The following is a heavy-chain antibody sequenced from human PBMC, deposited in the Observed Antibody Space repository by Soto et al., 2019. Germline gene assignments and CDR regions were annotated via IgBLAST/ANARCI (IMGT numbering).Heavy chain of an antibody. V-gene: IGHV3-21*01. CDR1: GFTFSSYS. CDR3: AREFITMVPGFDY. CDR2: ISSSSSYI. Sequence: GGSLRLSFAASGFTFSSYSMNWVRQAPGKGLEWVSSISSSSSYIYYADSVKGRFTISRDNAKNSLYLQMNSLRAEDTAVYYCAREFITMVPGFDYWGQGTLVTV. J-gene: IGHJ4*02. D-gene: IGHD3-10*01.